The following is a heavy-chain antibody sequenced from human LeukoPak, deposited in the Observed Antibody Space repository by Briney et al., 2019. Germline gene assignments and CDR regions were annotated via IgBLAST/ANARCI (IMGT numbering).Heavy chain of an antibody. CDR1: GFTFSSYS. J-gene: IGHJ4*02. CDR2: ISSSSSYI. Sequence: GGSLRLSCAASGFTFSSYSMNWVRQAPGKGLEWVSSISSSSSYIYYADSVKGRSTISRDNAKNSLYLQMNSLRAEDTAVYYCARDRVAVAGTEFDYWGQGTLVTVSS. D-gene: IGHD6-19*01. V-gene: IGHV3-21*01. CDR3: ARDRVAVAGTEFDY.